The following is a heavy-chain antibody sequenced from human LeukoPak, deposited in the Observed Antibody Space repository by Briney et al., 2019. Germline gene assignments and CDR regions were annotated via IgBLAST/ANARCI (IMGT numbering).Heavy chain of an antibody. J-gene: IGHJ4*02. D-gene: IGHD3-22*01. V-gene: IGHV3-49*04. CDR1: GFTFGDYG. CDR3: TRGDYYDTSGYYFLFDY. Sequence: PGGSLRLSCTASGFTFGDYGMSWVRQAPGKGLEWVGFIRSKAYGGTTEYAASVKGRSTISRDDSKSIAYLQMNSLKTEDTAVYYCTRGDYYDTSGYYFLFDYWGQGTLVTVSS. CDR2: IRSKAYGGTT.